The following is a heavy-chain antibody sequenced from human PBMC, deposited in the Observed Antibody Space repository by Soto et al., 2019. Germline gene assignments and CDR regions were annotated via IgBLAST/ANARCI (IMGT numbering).Heavy chain of an antibody. V-gene: IGHV3-23*01. CDR3: AKAVGQYLYFFNN. CDR2: IDTSGHNT. J-gene: IGHJ4*02. D-gene: IGHD3-9*01. Sequence: EVQVLESGGGLIQPGGSLRLSCAFSGLTFSRYAASWVRQAPGKGLEWVPGIDTSGHNTYYADSVKGRFTISRDNSNNTLFLQMNNLRAEDTAVYYCAKAVGQYLYFFNNWGQGILVTVSS. CDR1: GLTFSRYA.